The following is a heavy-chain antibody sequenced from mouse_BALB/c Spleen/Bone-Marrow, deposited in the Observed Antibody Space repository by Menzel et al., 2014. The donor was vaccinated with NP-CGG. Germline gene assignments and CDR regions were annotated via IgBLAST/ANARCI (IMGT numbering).Heavy chain of an antibody. CDR2: INFSGST. V-gene: IGHV3-8*02. J-gene: IGHJ4*01. CDR1: GDSITGGY. D-gene: IGHD2-4*01. CDR3: ASGGPTMITYYAMDY. Sequence: VQLKESGPSLVKPSQTLSLTCSVTGDSITGGYWNWIRKFPANKLEYMGYINFSGSTYYNPSLESRISITRDTSKNQYYLHLNSVTTEDTATYYCASGGPTMITYYAMDYWGQGTSVTVSS.